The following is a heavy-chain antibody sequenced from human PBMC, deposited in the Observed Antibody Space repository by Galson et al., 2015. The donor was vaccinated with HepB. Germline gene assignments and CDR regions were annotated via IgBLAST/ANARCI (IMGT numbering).Heavy chain of an antibody. D-gene: IGHD3-16*01. J-gene: IGHJ4*02. CDR3: AKLFHPGYDYVWGSYSTDY. V-gene: IGHV3-48*01. CDR1: GLTFSSSS. Sequence: SLRLPCAASGLTFSSSSLHCVRQAPWHGLEWVSYISSSSSTIFHAASVKGRFLISRDNSKTTLYLQMNSLRAEDTAVYYCAKLFHPGYDYVWGSYSTDYWGQGTLVTVSS. CDR2: ISSSSSTI.